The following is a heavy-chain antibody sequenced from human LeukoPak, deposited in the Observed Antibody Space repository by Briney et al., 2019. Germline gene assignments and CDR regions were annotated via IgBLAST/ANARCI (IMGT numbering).Heavy chain of an antibody. D-gene: IGHD6-6*01. V-gene: IGHV4-34*01. CDR1: GGSFSGYY. CDR3: ARDMAARPSTFDH. Sequence: PSETLSLTCAVYGGSFSGYYWNWIRQPPGKGLEWIGEINHSGSTNYNPSLKSRVTISVDTSKNQFSLKLSSVTAADTAVYYCARDMAARPSTFDHWGQGTLVIVSS. J-gene: IGHJ4*02. CDR2: INHSGST.